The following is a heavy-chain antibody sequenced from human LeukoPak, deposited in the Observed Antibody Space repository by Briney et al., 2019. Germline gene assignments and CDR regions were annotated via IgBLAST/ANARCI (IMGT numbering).Heavy chain of an antibody. CDR1: GASISDSSHY. Sequence: SETLSLTCTVSGASISDSSHYWGWIRQPPGKGLEWIGEINHSGSTNYNPSLKSRVTISVDTSKNQFSLKLSSVTAADTAVYHCARLLYYYDSSGYSDWFDPWGQGTLVTVSS. CDR2: INHSGST. J-gene: IGHJ5*02. V-gene: IGHV4-39*07. D-gene: IGHD3-22*01. CDR3: ARLLYYYDSSGYSDWFDP.